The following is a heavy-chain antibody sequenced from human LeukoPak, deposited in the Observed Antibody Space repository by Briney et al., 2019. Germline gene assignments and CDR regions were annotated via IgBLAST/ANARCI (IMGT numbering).Heavy chain of an antibody. CDR1: GGTFSSYA. CDR2: IIPIFGTA. CDR3: ARDHGSWYYFDY. J-gene: IGHJ4*02. D-gene: IGHD6-13*01. V-gene: IGHV1-69*13. Sequence: SVKVSXKASGGTFSSYAISWVRQAPGQGLEWMGGIIPIFGTANYAQKFQGRVTITADESTSTAYMELSSLRSEDTAVYYSARDHGSWYYFDYWGQGTLVTVSS.